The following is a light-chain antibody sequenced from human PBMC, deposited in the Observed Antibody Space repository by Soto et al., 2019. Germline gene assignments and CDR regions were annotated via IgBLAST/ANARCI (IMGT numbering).Light chain of an antibody. CDR2: QTS. CDR1: QYINTR. J-gene: IGKJ4*01. V-gene: IGKV3-11*01. CDR3: QQYNNWPRAT. Sequence: EIVLTQSPATLSSFPGDRVTLSCRASQYINTRLAWYQHRPGQAPRLLIYQTSLRAAGIPARFSASGSGTDFTLTISDVQPEDSAIYYCQQYNNWPRATFGGGPRWIS.